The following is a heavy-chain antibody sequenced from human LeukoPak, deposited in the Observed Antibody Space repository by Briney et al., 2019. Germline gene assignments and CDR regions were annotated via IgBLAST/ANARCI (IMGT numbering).Heavy chain of an antibody. J-gene: IGHJ3*01. CDR3: AREDDSWGPNNLDL. V-gene: IGHV3-48*02. Sequence: GGSLRLSCAASAFTFSDYSMNWVRQAPGKGLEWISYIDTSSSTMYYADSMMGRFTISRDNAKESLYLQMNSLRDEDTAVYYCAREDDSWGPNNLDLWGQGTMVTVSS. CDR1: AFTFSDYS. D-gene: IGHD7-27*01. CDR2: IDTSSSTM.